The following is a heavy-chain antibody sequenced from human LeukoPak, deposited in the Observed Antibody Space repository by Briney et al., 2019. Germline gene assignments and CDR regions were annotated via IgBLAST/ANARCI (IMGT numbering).Heavy chain of an antibody. D-gene: IGHD3-10*01. CDR2: IYHSGST. CDR3: AREWFGDGDGMDV. Sequence: SETLSLTCAVSGYSISSGYYWGWIRQPPGKGLEWIGSIYHSGSTYYNPSLKSRVTISVDTSKNQFSLKLSSVTAADTAVYYYAREWFGDGDGMDVWGKGTTVTVSS. V-gene: IGHV4-38-2*02. CDR1: GYSISSGYY. J-gene: IGHJ6*04.